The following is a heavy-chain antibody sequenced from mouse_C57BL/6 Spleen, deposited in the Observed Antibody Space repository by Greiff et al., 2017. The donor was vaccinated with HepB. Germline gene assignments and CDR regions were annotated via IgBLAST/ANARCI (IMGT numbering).Heavy chain of an antibody. CDR3: ARETVVAHWYFDV. Sequence: VQLQQSGPELVKPGASVKISCKASGYTFTDYYMNWVKQSHGKSLEWIGDINPNNGGTSYNQKFKGKATLTVDKSSSTAYMELRSLTSEDSAVYHCARETVVAHWYFDVWGTGTTVTVSS. D-gene: IGHD1-1*01. J-gene: IGHJ1*03. CDR1: GYTFTDYY. CDR2: INPNNGGT. V-gene: IGHV1-26*01.